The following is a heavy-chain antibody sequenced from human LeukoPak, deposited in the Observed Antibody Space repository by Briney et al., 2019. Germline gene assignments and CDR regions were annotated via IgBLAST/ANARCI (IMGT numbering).Heavy chain of an antibody. Sequence: PSETLSLTCAVYGGSFSGYYWSWIRQPPGKGLEWIGEINHSGSTNYNPSLKSRVTISVDTSKNQFSLKLSSVTAADTAVYYCARGRGYCSGGSCFLSHYYYYMDVWGKGTTVTVSS. CDR2: INHSGST. J-gene: IGHJ6*03. D-gene: IGHD2-15*01. CDR3: ARGRGYCSGGSCFLSHYYYYMDV. V-gene: IGHV4-34*01. CDR1: GGSFSGYY.